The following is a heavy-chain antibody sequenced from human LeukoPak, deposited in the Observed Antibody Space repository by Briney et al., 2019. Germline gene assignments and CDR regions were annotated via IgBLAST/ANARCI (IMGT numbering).Heavy chain of an antibody. Sequence: GSLRLSCAASGFTLRDYWMHWIRQAPGKGLVWVSRIKGDGSHTIYADSVKGRFTISRDNAKNTLYLQMKSLRVEDTALYYCVRDWDHFDFDSWGQGTLVTVSS. D-gene: IGHD1-26*01. CDR3: VRDWDHFDFDS. CDR1: GFTLRDYW. CDR2: IKGDGSHT. J-gene: IGHJ5*01. V-gene: IGHV3-74*01.